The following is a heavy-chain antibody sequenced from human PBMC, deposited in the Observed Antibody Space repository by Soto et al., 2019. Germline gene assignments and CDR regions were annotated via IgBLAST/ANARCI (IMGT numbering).Heavy chain of an antibody. CDR1: GVSFSDYC. V-gene: IGHV4-34*01. J-gene: IGHJ4*02. CDR3: ARGRKEYSSRWYVD. Sequence: QVQLQQWGAGLLKPSETLSLTCAVYGVSFSDYCWRWIRQPPGKGLEWIGGVNHSGNTNYNPSLKSRVTISVDTSKNQFSLKLSSVTATDTALYYCARGRKEYSSRWYVDWGQGTLVTVSS. CDR2: VNHSGNT. D-gene: IGHD6-13*01.